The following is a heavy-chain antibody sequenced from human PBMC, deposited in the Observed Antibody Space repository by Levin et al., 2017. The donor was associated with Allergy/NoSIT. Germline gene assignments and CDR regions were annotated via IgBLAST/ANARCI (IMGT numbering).Heavy chain of an antibody. CDR1: GFTFSSYA. J-gene: IGHJ3*02. CDR2: ISYDGSNK. V-gene: IGHV3-30-3*01. CDR3: ARDSAWGVAPHPNLLRYSVGPSRVYAFDI. Sequence: GGSLRLSCAASGFTFSSYAMHWVRQAPGKGLEWVAVISYDGSNKYYADSVKGRFTISRDNSKNTLYLQMNSLRAEDTAVYYCARDSAWGVAPHPNLLRYSVGPSRVYAFDIWGQGTMVTVSS. D-gene: IGHD3-9*01.